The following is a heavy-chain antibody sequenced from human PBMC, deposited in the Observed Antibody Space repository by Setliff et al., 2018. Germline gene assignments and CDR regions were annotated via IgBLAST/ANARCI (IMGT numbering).Heavy chain of an antibody. D-gene: IGHD5-12*01. CDR3: ARSLGIRDYSYFDL. CDR2: IRSNSPTL. CDR1: GFTFSSFD. V-gene: IGHV3-48*01. J-gene: IGHJ2*01. Sequence: PGGSLRLSCAASGFTFSSFDLSWVRQTPGKGLEWISTIRSNSPTLYYADSVQGRFTISRDNARNSLFLQMSSLRAEDTAVYYCARSLGIRDYSYFDLWGRGTLVTVS.